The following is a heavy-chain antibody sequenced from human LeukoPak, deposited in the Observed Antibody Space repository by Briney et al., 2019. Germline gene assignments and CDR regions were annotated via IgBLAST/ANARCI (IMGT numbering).Heavy chain of an antibody. CDR3: ARAMVRGIVGWAPFELSNWFDP. Sequence: SETLSLTCTVSGGSISSSSYYWGWIRQPPGKGLEWIGRIHTTGRTKYNPSLKSRVTMSVDTSKNQFSLKLNSVTAADTAVYYCARAMVRGIVGWAPFELSNWFDPWGQGTLVTVSS. J-gene: IGHJ5*02. CDR2: IHTTGRT. D-gene: IGHD3-10*01. CDR1: GGSISSSSYY. V-gene: IGHV4-61*05.